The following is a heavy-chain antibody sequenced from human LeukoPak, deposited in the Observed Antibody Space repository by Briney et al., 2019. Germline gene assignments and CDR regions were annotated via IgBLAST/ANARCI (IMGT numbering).Heavy chain of an antibody. Sequence: ASVKVSCKASGYTFTSYGISWVRQAPGQGLEWMGWISAYNGNTNYAQKLQGRVTMTTDTSTSTAYMELRSLRSDDTAVYYCARDERDWYSSSWYAVRQNWFDPWGQGTLVTVSS. D-gene: IGHD6-13*01. CDR2: ISAYNGNT. V-gene: IGHV1-18*01. CDR1: GYTFTSYG. J-gene: IGHJ5*02. CDR3: ARDERDWYSSSWYAVRQNWFDP.